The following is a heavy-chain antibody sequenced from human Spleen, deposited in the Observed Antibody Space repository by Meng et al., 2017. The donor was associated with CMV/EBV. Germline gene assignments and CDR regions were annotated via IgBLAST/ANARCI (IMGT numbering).Heavy chain of an antibody. CDR2: IRYDGSTK. J-gene: IGHJ4*02. CDR1: FTFSSSG. Sequence: FTFSSSGMHWVRQAPGKGLEWVAFIRYDGSTKYYADSVKGRFTISRDNSKNTLYLQMNSLRAEDTAVYYCAKSRGVAAADTGNDFDYWGQGTLVTVSS. CDR3: AKSRGVAAADTGNDFDY. V-gene: IGHV3-30*02. D-gene: IGHD6-13*01.